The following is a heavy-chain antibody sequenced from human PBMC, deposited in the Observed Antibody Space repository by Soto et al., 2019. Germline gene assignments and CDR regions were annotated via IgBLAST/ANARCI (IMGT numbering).Heavy chain of an antibody. J-gene: IGHJ5*02. V-gene: IGHV3-30*18. CDR2: ISYDGSNK. CDR3: AKESFYDFWTPGP. CDR1: GFTFSSYG. D-gene: IGHD3-3*01. Sequence: PGGSLRLSCAASGFTFSSYGMHWVRQAPGKGLEWVAVISYDGSNKYYADSVKGRFTISRDNSKNTLYLQMNSLRAEDTAVYYCAKESFYDFWTPGPWGQGTLVTVSS.